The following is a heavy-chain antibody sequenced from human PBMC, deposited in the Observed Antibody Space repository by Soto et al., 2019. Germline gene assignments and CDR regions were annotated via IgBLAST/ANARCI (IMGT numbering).Heavy chain of an antibody. V-gene: IGHV1-18*01. CDR1: GYTFTSYG. CDR3: ARVAMVRGVLGYYGMDV. D-gene: IGHD3-10*01. CDR2: ISAYNGNT. J-gene: IGHJ6*02. Sequence: QVQLVQSGAEVKKPGASVKVSCKASGYTFTSYGISWVRQAPGQGLEWMGWISAYNGNTNYAQKHQGRVTMTTDTSTSTAYMELRSLRSDDTAVYYCARVAMVRGVLGYYGMDVWGQGTTVTVSS.